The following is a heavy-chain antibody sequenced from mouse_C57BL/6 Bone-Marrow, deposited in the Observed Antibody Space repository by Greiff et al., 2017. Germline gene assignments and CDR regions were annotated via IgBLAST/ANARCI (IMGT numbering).Heavy chain of an antibody. V-gene: IGHV14-2*01. CDR2: IDPEDGET. CDR3: ARRYCSSSYAMDD. Sequence: EVKLMESGAELVKPGASVKLSCTASGFNIKDYYMHWVKQRTEQGLEWIGRIDPEDGETKYAPKFQGKATITADTSSNTAYLQLSSLTSEDTAVYYCARRYCSSSYAMDDWGQGTSVTVAS. CDR1: GFNIKDYY. D-gene: IGHD1-1*01. J-gene: IGHJ4*01.